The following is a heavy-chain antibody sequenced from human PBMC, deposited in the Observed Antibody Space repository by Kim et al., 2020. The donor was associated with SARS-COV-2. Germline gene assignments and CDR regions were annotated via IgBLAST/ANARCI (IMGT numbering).Heavy chain of an antibody. D-gene: IGHD6-19*01. CDR2: ITESGYTV. CDR1: GLTFSTYA. Sequence: GGSLRLSCAASGLTFSTYAMSWVRQAPGKGLEWVSSITESGYTVSYADSVKGRFTISRDNYKNTLYLQMNSLRAEDTAIYYCATRSAGRNFDSWGQGTLV. V-gene: IGHV3-23*01. J-gene: IGHJ4*02. CDR3: ATRSAGRNFDS.